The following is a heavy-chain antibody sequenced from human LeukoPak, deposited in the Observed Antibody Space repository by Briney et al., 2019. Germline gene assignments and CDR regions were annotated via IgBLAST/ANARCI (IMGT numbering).Heavy chain of an antibody. V-gene: IGHV3-30-3*01. CDR1: GFTFSSYA. CDR2: ISYDGSNK. D-gene: IGHD3-3*01. J-gene: IGHJ6*02. CDR3: ARTQRFLEWLYYGMDV. Sequence: TGGSLRLSCAASGFTFSSYAMHWVRQAPGKGLEWVAVISYDGSNKYYADSVKGRFTISRDNSKNTLYLQINSLRAEDTAVYYCARTQRFLEWLYYGMDVWGQGTTVTVSS.